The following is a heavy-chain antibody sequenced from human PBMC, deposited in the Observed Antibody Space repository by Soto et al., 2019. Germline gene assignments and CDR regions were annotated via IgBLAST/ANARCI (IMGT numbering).Heavy chain of an antibody. Sequence: PSETLSLTCAVSGGSISSGGYSWSWIRQPPGKGLEWIGYIYYSGSTYYNPSLKRRVTISVDTSKNQFSLKLSSVTAADTAVYYCARGINFAPCGQGTLVTVSS. CDR1: GGSISSGGYS. J-gene: IGHJ5*02. CDR3: ARGINFAP. V-gene: IGHV4-30-2*05. CDR2: IYYSGST.